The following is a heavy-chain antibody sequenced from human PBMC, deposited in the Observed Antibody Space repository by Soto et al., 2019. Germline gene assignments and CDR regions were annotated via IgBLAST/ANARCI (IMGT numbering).Heavy chain of an antibody. CDR1: GFTFSSYG. D-gene: IGHD3-10*01. CDR3: ARDSPMVRGNYYYYMDV. J-gene: IGHJ6*03. V-gene: IGHV3-33*01. CDR2: IWYDGSNK. Sequence: QVQLVESGGGVVQPGRSLRLSCAASGFTFSSYGMHWVRQAPGKGLEWVAVIWYDGSNKYYADSVKGRFTISRDNSKNKLYLQMNSLRAEDTAVYYCARDSPMVRGNYYYYMDVWGKGTTVTVSS.